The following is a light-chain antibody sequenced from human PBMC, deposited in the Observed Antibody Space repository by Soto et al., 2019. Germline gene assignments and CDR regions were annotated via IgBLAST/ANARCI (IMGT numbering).Light chain of an antibody. CDR1: QSVSSN. Sequence: EIVMTQSPATLSVSPGERVTLSCTASQSVSSNLAWYQQKPGQAPRLLIYGASTRATGIPARFSGSGSGTEFTLTISSLQSEDFAVYYCQQCNNWPPLTFGQGTKVEIK. CDR2: GAS. V-gene: IGKV3-15*01. CDR3: QQCNNWPPLT. J-gene: IGKJ1*01.